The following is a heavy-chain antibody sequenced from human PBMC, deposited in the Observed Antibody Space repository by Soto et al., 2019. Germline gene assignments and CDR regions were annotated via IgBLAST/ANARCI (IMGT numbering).Heavy chain of an antibody. CDR2: IWYDGSNK. V-gene: IGHV3-33*01. CDR3: ARGESYDYGDYAVLY. CDR1: GFTFSSYG. D-gene: IGHD4-17*01. J-gene: IGHJ4*02. Sequence: GGSLRLSCAASGFTFSSYGMHWVRQAPGKGLEWVAVIWYDGSNKYYADSVKGRFTISRDNSKNTLYLQMNSLRAEDTAVYYCARGESYDYGDYAVLYWGQGTLVTVSS.